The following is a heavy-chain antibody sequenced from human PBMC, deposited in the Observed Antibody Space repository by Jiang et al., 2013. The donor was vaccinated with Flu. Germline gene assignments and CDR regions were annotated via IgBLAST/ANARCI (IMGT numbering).Heavy chain of an antibody. V-gene: IGHV1-8*01. CDR1: GYTFTSYD. Sequence: VQSGAEVKKPGASVKVSCKASGYTFTSYDINWVRQATGQGLEWMGWMNPNSGNTGYAQKFQGRVTMTRNTSISTAYMELSSLRSEDTAVYYCAGGPRYCSSTSCPRDYYGMDVWGQGTTVTVSS. J-gene: IGHJ6*02. CDR3: AGGPRYCSSTSCPRDYYGMDV. D-gene: IGHD2-2*01. CDR2: MNPNSGNT.